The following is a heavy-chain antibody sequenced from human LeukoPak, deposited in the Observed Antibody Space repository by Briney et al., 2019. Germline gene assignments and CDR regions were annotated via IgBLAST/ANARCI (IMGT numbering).Heavy chain of an antibody. Sequence: SETLSLTCAVYIGSFSDYYWTWIRQPPGKGLEWIGSIYYSGSTYYNPSLKSRVTISVDTSKNQFSLKLSFVTAADTAVYYCARHGWELRDYYFDYWGQGTLVTVSS. V-gene: IGHV4-34*01. D-gene: IGHD1-26*01. J-gene: IGHJ4*02. CDR3: ARHGWELRDYYFDY. CDR2: IYYSGST. CDR1: IGSFSDYY.